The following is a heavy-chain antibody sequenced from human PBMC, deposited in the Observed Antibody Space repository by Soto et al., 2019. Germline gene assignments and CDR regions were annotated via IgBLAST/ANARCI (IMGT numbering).Heavy chain of an antibody. CDR3: ATSYGSGYRAFDC. Sequence: ASVKVSCKASGYTFTSYGISWVRQAPGQGLEWMGWISAYNGNTNYAQKLQGRVTMTTDTSTSTAYMELRSLRSEDTAFYYCATSYGSGYRAFDCWGQGALVTVSS. V-gene: IGHV1-18*01. CDR1: GYTFTSYG. D-gene: IGHD3-10*01. J-gene: IGHJ4*02. CDR2: ISAYNGNT.